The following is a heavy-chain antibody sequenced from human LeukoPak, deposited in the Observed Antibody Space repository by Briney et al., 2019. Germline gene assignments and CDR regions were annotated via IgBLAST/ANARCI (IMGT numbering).Heavy chain of an antibody. D-gene: IGHD2-15*01. CDR3: ARDPTSRGWYYFDY. CDR2: IYGGGST. CDR1: GFTVSSNY. V-gene: IGHV3-66*01. Sequence: GGSLRLSCAASGFTVSSNYMSWVRQAPGKGLESVSVIYGGGSTHYADSVKGRCTISRDNSKNTLYLQMNSLRAEDTAVYYCARDPTSRGWYYFDYWGQGTLVTVSS. J-gene: IGHJ4*02.